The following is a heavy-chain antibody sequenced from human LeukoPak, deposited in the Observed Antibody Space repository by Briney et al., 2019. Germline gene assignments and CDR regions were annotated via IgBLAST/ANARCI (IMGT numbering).Heavy chain of an antibody. CDR2: INPNNGGT. D-gene: IGHD2-2*01. CDR3: ARDLGYCSSTPCSDY. CDR1: AYTFTGYY. J-gene: IGHJ4*02. Sequence: ASVKVSCKASAYTFTGYYIHWVRQAPGQGLEWMGWINPNNGGTNYAQKFQGGVTMTRDTSISTAYMELSRLKSDDTAVYYCARDLGYCSSTPCSDYWGQGTLVTVSS. V-gene: IGHV1-2*02.